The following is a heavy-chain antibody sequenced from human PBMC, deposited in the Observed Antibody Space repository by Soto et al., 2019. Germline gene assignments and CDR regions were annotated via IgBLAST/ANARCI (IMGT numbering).Heavy chain of an antibody. J-gene: IGHJ4*02. CDR3: ARQRTSVVTQAYFDV. Sequence: SETLSLTCAVYGGSFSGYYWGWIRQPPGKGLEWIGSIYYSGRTYNNPSLRSRVSMSIDTSKDQFSLKLKSVTAADTALYFCARQRTSVVTQAYFDVWGPGSLVTVSS. CDR2: IYYSGRT. V-gene: IGHV4-39*01. D-gene: IGHD2-21*02. CDR1: GGSFSGYY.